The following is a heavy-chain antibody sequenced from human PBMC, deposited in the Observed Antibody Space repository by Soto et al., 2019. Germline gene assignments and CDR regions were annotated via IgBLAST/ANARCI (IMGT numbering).Heavy chain of an antibody. J-gene: IGHJ3*02. CDR1: GYTFTYRY. V-gene: IGHV1-45*02. D-gene: IGHD4-17*01. CDR3: ASVGSSVTTVHAFDI. Sequence: SVNVSCKSSGYTFTYRYLHWVRQAPGQALEWMGWITPFNGNTNYAQKFQDRVTITRDRSMSTAYMELSSLRSEDTAMYYCASVGSSVTTVHAFDIWGQGTMVTVSS. CDR2: ITPFNGNT.